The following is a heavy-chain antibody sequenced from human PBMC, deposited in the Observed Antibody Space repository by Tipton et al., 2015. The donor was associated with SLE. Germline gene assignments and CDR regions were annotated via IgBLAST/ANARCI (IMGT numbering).Heavy chain of an antibody. CDR1: GGSFWGYY. D-gene: IGHD4-23*01. V-gene: IGHV4-34*01. J-gene: IGHJ4*02. Sequence: TLSLTCAVYGGSFWGYYLSWIRQPPGKGLEWNGEINHSGSTNYKPALKSRVTISLDPSKNQFSLNLDSVTAADTAVYYCAAIPLFYGDKYVVDFWGQGTLVTVSS. CDR2: INHSGST. CDR3: AAIPLFYGDKYVVDF.